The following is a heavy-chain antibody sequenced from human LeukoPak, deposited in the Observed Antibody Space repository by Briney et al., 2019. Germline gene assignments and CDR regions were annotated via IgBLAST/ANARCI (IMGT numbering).Heavy chain of an antibody. J-gene: IGHJ4*02. CDR3: AHSPYQLLFMMAYPPWFDY. V-gene: IGHV2-5*01. D-gene: IGHD2-2*01. Sequence: KESGPTLVKPTQTLTLTCTFSGFSLSTSGVGVGWIRQPPGKALEWLALIYWNDDKRYSPSLKSRLTITKDTSKNQVVLTMTNMDPVDTATYYCAHSPYQLLFMMAYPPWFDYWGQGMLVTISS. CDR1: GFSLSTSGVG. CDR2: IYWNDDK.